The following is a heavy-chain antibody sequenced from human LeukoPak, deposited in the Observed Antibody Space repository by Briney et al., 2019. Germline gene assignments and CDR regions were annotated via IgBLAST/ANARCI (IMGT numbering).Heavy chain of an antibody. V-gene: IGHV3-23*01. J-gene: IGHJ6*02. Sequence: PGGSLRLSCAASGFTFSSYAMSWVRQAPGKGLEWVSVISGSGGSTYYADSVKGRFTISRDNSKNTLYLQMNSLRAEDTAVYYCAAPDSSGYYPYYYYYYGMDVWGQGTTVTVSS. CDR2: ISGSGGST. CDR3: AAPDSSGYYPYYYYYYGMDV. D-gene: IGHD3-22*01. CDR1: GFTFSSYA.